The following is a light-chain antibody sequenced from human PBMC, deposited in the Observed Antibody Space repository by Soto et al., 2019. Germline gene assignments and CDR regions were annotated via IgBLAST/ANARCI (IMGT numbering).Light chain of an antibody. Sequence: DIQMTHSPCTRSAPVVGRVTSTFQATQYISNSVSLFQQKSGKAPKLLIYDASNLETGVKSRFSGSKSGTDFTFSIRSPQPEDFATYYCQQYHNVHLTGGQGTRREIK. CDR1: QYISNS. V-gene: IGKV1-33*01. CDR3: QQYHNVHLT. CDR2: DAS. J-gene: IGKJ5*01.